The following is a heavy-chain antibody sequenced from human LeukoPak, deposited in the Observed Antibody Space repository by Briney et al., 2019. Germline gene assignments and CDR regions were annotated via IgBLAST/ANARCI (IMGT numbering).Heavy chain of an antibody. J-gene: IGHJ6*02. V-gene: IGHV1-2*02. CDR2: INPNSGVT. CDR1: GYTFTGYY. CDR3: ARGFLSYGLDV. D-gene: IGHD3-3*01. Sequence: ASVKVSCKASGYTFTGYYMHWVRQAPGQGLEWMGWINPNSGVTNYAQKFQGGFTVTRDTSISTAYMELNRLRSDDTAVYYCARGFLSYGLDVWGQGTTVTVSS.